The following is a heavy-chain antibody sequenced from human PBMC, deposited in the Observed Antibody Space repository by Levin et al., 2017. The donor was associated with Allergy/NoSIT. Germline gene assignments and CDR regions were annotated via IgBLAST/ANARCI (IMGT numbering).Heavy chain of an antibody. V-gene: IGHV3-23*01. CDR1: GFTFSSYA. J-gene: IGHJ5*02. CDR2: ISGSGGST. CDR3: AKDLLASTVTQRRGWFDP. D-gene: IGHD4-17*01. Sequence: QPSETLSLTCAASGFTFSSYAMSWVRQAPGKGLEWVSAISGSGGSTYYADSVKGRFTISRDNSKNTLYLQMNSLRAEDTAVYYCAKDLLASTVTQRRGWFDPWGQGTLVTVSS.